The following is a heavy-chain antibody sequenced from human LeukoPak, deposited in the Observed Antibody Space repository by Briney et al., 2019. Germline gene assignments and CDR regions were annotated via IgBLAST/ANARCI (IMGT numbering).Heavy chain of an antibody. CDR1: GGTFSSYA. CDR2: IIPIFGTA. J-gene: IGHJ5*02. CDR3: AGNGVGATTFRWFDP. V-gene: IGHV1-69*13. D-gene: IGHD1-26*01. Sequence: ASVKVSCKASGGTFSSYAISWVRQAPGQGLEWMGGIIPIFGTANYAQKFQGRVTITADESTSTAYMELSSLRSEDTAVYYCAGNGVGATTFRWFDPWGQGTLVTVSS.